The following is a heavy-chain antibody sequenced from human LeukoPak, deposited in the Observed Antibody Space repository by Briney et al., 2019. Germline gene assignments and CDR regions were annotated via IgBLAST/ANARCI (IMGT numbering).Heavy chain of an antibody. CDR3: AKGIQSGGTCYFDY. V-gene: IGHV3-7*03. CDR2: IKQDGSEK. CDR1: GFTFSGYW. J-gene: IGHJ4*02. Sequence: GGSLRLSCAASGFTFSGYWMSWVRQAPGKGLEWVANIKQDGSEKYYVDSVKGRFTISRDNAKSTLYLQMNSLRAEDTAVYYCAKGIQSGGTCYFDYWGQGTLVTVSS. D-gene: IGHD2-15*01.